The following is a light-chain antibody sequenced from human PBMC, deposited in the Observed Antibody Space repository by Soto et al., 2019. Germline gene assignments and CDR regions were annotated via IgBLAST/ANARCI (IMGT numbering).Light chain of an antibody. CDR1: SSDVGAYTW. V-gene: IGLV2-11*01. CDR3: CSYAGSSTLV. J-gene: IGLJ3*02. Sequence: QSALTQPRSVSGSPGQSVTISCAGTSSDVGAYTWVSWYQQHPGKVTKLIIYDVTRRPSGVPDRFSGSKSGNTASLTISGLQADDEADYYFCSYAGSSTLVFGGGTKLTVL. CDR2: DVT.